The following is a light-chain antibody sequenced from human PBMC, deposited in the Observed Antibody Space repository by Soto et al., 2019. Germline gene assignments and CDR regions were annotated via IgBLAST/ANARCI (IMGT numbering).Light chain of an antibody. J-gene: IGKJ2*01. CDR3: MQATKYPPYT. CDR2: NVA. CDR1: ESLVHTDGNTY. Sequence: DVVLTQTPLSSPVTLGQPASFSCRSSESLVHTDGNTYLNWLQQRPGQPPRLLIYNVAYRFSGVPXRXXGSGAGTDFTLKISRVEPEDVGTYYCMQATKYPPYTFGQGTKLEIE. V-gene: IGKV2-24*01.